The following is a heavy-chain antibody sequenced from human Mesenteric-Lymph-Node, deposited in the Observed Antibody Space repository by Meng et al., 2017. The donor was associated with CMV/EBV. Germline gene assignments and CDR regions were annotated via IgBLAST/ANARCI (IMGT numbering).Heavy chain of an antibody. D-gene: IGHD3-10*01. CDR1: GYTFTGYY. CDR3: ASGSGSFDY. V-gene: IGHV1-2*02. J-gene: IGHJ4*02. CDR2: INPNSGGI. Sequence: KVSCKASGYTFTGYYMNWVRQAPGQGLEWMGWINPNSGGIHYAQKFQGRVTMTRDTSISTAYMELSRLRSDDTAVYYCASGSGSFDYWGQGTLVTVSS.